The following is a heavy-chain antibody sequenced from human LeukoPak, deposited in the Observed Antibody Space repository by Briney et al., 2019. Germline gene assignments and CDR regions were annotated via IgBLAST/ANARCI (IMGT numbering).Heavy chain of an antibody. V-gene: IGHV3-48*04. CDR3: ARGSIAARRAYYYYMDV. CDR1: QFTFSSYG. CDR2: ISSSDGTI. D-gene: IGHD6-6*01. J-gene: IGHJ6*03. Sequence: GGSLRLSCAASQFTFSSYGMNWVRQAPGKGLEWVSYISSSDGTIFYADSVKGRFTISRDNAKNSLYLQMNSLRAEDTAVYYCARGSIAARRAYYYYMDVWGKGTTVTVSS.